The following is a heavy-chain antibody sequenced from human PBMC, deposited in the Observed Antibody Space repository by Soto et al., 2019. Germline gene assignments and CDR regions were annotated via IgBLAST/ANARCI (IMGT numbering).Heavy chain of an antibody. D-gene: IGHD3-22*01. CDR1: GFSLSTSGVG. V-gene: IGHV2-5*02. Sequence: QITLKESGPPLVKPTQTLTLTCTCSGFSLSTSGVGVGWIRQPPGKALEWLALIYWDDDKRYSPSLKSRLTITKDTSKNQVVLTMTNMDPVDTATYYCAHRGYYYDSSGYYGAEYFQHWGQGTLVTVSS. J-gene: IGHJ1*01. CDR2: IYWDDDK. CDR3: AHRGYYYDSSGYYGAEYFQH.